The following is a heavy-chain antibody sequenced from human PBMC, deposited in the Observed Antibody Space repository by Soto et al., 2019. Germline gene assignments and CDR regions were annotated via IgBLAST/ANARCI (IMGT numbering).Heavy chain of an antibody. J-gene: IGHJ4*02. D-gene: IGHD6-6*01. V-gene: IGHV3-21*01. Sequence: PGGSLRLSCAASGFTFSSYSMNWARQAPGKGLEWVSSISSSSSYIYYADSVKGRFTISRDNAKNSLYLQMNSLRAEDTAVYYCARDLSSSPRFKYWGQGTLVTVSS. CDR2: ISSSSSYI. CDR3: ARDLSSSPRFKY. CDR1: GFTFSSYS.